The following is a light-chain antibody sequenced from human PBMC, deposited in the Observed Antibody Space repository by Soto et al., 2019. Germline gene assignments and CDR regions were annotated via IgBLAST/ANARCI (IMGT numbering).Light chain of an antibody. V-gene: IGKV3-20*01. J-gene: IGKJ4*01. CDR1: QSVSSSY. CDR2: GAS. Sequence: EIVLTHSPGTLSLSPWERATLSFSASQSVSSSYLAWYQQKPGQAPRLLIYGASSRATGIPDRFSGSGSGTDFTLTISRLEPEDFAVYYCQQYGSSPPLTFGGGTKVDNK. CDR3: QQYGSSPPLT.